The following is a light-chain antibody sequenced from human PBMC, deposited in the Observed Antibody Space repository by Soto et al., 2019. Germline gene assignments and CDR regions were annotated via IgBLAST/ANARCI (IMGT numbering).Light chain of an antibody. CDR1: QTITTW. Sequence: IQMPQSPSTLSASVGDRVTITCRASQTITTWLAWYQQKPGKAPKLLIYDASTLEGGVPSRFSGSGFGTEFSLTISSLQPDDFASYYCQQYNTLSGTFGQGAKVDIK. J-gene: IGKJ1*01. CDR2: DAS. V-gene: IGKV1-5*01. CDR3: QQYNTLSGT.